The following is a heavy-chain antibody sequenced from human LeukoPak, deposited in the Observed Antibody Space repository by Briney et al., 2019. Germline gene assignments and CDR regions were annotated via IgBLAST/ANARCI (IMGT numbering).Heavy chain of an antibody. V-gene: IGHV1-2*02. J-gene: IGHJ4*02. CDR2: INPNSGGT. CDR1: GYTFTSYY. Sequence: ASVKVSCKASGYTFTSYYMHWVRQAPGQGLEWMGWINPNSGGTNYAQKFQGRVTMTRDTSISTAYMELSRLRSDDTAVYYCARDSRIKAVAGDLDYWGQGTLVTVSS. CDR3: ARDSRIKAVAGDLDY. D-gene: IGHD6-19*01.